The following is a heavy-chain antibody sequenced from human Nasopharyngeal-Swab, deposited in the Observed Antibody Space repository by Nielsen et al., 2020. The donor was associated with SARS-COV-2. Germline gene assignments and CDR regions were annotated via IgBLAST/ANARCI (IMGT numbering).Heavy chain of an antibody. D-gene: IGHD3-10*01. Sequence: WIRQSPSRGLEWLGRTYYRSKWYNDYAVSVKSRMTINPDTSKNQSSLQLNSVTPEDTAVYYCARDLLDIWFGELSFLGWFDPWGQGTLVTVSS. J-gene: IGHJ5*02. CDR3: ARDLLDIWFGELSFLGWFDP. CDR2: TYYRSKWYN. V-gene: IGHV6-1*01.